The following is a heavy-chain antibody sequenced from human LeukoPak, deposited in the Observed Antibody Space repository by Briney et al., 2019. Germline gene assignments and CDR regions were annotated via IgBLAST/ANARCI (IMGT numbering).Heavy chain of an antibody. D-gene: IGHD1-1*01. CDR3: AGRGTGTTLAFDY. CDR2: IYPADSDT. V-gene: IGHV5-51*01. CDR1: GYTFTTYW. Sequence: GESLKISCKVSGYTFTTYWIGWVRQMPGKGLEWMGIIYPADSDTRYSPSFQGQVSISVDKSISTAYLQWSSLKASDTAIYYCAGRGTGTTLAFDYWGQGTLVTVSS. J-gene: IGHJ4*02.